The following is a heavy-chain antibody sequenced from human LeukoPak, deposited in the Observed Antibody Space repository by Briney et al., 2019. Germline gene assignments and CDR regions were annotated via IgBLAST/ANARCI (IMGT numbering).Heavy chain of an antibody. CDR3: ARRGGSYYRDY. CDR2: INHSGST. J-gene: IGHJ4*02. Sequence: SETLSLTCAVYGGSFSTYYWTWIRQPPGKELEWIGEINHSGSTNYNPSLKSRVTISVDTSKNQFSLKLSSVTAADTAVYYCARRGGSYYRDYWGQGTLVTVSS. D-gene: IGHD1-26*01. V-gene: IGHV4-34*01. CDR1: GGSFSTYY.